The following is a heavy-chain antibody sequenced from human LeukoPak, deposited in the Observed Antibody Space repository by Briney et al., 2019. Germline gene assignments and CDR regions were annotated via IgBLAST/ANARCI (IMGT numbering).Heavy chain of an antibody. Sequence: GESLKIFCRGSGYSFASYWIAWVRQMRGKGVEWLGIIYPGDSDTRYSPSFQGQVTISVDKSINTAYVQWSSLKASDTAMYYCARRKDCTGGRCHFDNWGQGTLVTVSS. V-gene: IGHV5-51*01. J-gene: IGHJ4*02. CDR3: ARRKDCTGGRCHFDN. CDR1: GYSFASYW. CDR2: IYPGDSDT. D-gene: IGHD2-15*01.